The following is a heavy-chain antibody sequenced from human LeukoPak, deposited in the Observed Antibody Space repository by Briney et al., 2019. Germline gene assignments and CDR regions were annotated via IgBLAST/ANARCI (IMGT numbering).Heavy chain of an antibody. CDR3: VEDRRDGYYYMDV. J-gene: IGHJ6*03. Sequence: GGSLRLSCAASGFRFDDYTMHWVRQVPGKSLEWVALRSWDSVTIAYGDSVKGRFTISRDNNKNSLYLQMNSLRAEDTALYYCVEDRRDGYYYMDVWGNGTTVTVSS. V-gene: IGHV3-43*01. D-gene: IGHD5-24*01. CDR2: RSWDSVTI. CDR1: GFRFDDYT.